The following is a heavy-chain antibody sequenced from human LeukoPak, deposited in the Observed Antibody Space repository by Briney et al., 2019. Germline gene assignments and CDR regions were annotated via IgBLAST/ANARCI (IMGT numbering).Heavy chain of an antibody. CDR2: IYYSGST. Sequence: SETLSLTCTVSGYSISSGYYWGWIRPPPGKGLEWIGYIYYSGSTNYNPSLKSRVTISVDTSKNQFSLKLSSVTAADTAVYYCARTTEAHSWRTRYYDYYMDVWGKGTTVTVSS. CDR3: ARTTEAHSWRTRYYDYYMDV. J-gene: IGHJ6*03. V-gene: IGHV4-61*01. CDR1: GYSISSGYY. D-gene: IGHD6-13*01.